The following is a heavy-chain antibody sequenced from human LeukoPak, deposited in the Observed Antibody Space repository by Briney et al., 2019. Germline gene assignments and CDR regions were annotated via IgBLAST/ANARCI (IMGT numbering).Heavy chain of an antibody. CDR3: AKGGYDPDYYFDY. CDR2: INWTGGST. J-gene: IGHJ4*02. CDR1: GFTFDDYG. Sequence: GGSLRLSCAASGFTFDDYGMTWVRQAPGKGLEWVSGINWTGGSTAYADSVKGRFTISRDNAKNSLYLQMNSLRAEDTALYYCAKGGYDPDYYFDYWGQGTLVTVSS. D-gene: IGHD3-16*01. V-gene: IGHV3-20*04.